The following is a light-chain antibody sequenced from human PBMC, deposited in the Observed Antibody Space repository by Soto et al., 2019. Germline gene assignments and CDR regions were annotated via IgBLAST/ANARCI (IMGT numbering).Light chain of an antibody. CDR3: TSYTSSNTYV. CDR1: SSDVGGYNY. V-gene: IGLV2-14*01. Sequence: QSALTQPASVSGSPGQSITISCTGTSSDVGGYNYVSWYQQHPGKAPKLMIYDVSNRPSGISNRFSGSKSGITASLTISGLLPEDEADYYCTSYTSSNTYVFGTGTNVTVL. J-gene: IGLJ1*01. CDR2: DVS.